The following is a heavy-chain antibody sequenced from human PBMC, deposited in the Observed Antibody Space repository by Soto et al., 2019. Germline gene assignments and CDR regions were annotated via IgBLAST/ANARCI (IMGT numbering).Heavy chain of an antibody. CDR3: ATGGGTYYDY. V-gene: IGHV3-74*03. CDR1: GVSFINYY. CDR2: IKTDGRTT. J-gene: IGHJ4*02. D-gene: IGHD1-26*01. Sequence: EGQLVESGGGLVQPGGSLRLSCAASGVSFINYYMHWIRQAPGKGLVWVSLIKTDGRTTAYADSVKGRFTISRDNAKNTVYLQMNTLSFEDTAVYYCATGGGTYYDYWGQGTLVTVSS.